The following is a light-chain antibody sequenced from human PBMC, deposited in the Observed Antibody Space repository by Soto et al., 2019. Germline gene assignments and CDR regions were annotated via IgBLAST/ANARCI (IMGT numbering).Light chain of an antibody. CDR3: FSLGSGGTI. J-gene: IGLJ7*02. CDR1: SSDIGSYDL. V-gene: IGLV2-23*02. Sequence: QSALTQPASVSGSPGQSITISCNGTSSDIGSYDLLSWYQQHPGKAPKLMIYEVTKRPSGVSNRFSGSKSANTASLTISGLKAEEGAGYFCFSLGSGGTIFGGGTRLTAL. CDR2: EVT.